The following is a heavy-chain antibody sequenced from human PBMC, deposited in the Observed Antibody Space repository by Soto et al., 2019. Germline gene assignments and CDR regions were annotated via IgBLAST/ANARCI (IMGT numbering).Heavy chain of an antibody. V-gene: IGHV3-74*01. J-gene: IGHJ3*01. CDR2: IHSDGSST. Sequence: EVQLVESGGGLVRPGGSLRLSCAASGFTFSDYWMHWVRQAPGKGLVWVSRIHSDGSSTTYADVGKGRFIISRDNARNTVELQMNSVRVEDTSVYYCSRGDRGAFDLWGQGTVVTVSS. CDR1: GFTFSDYW. CDR3: SRGDRGAFDL.